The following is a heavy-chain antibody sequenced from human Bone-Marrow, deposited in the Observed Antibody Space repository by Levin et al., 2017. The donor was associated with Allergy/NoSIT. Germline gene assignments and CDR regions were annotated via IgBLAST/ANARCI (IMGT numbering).Heavy chain of an antibody. CDR2: INPNSGGT. D-gene: IGHD3-22*01. CDR1: GYTFTGYY. V-gene: IGHV1-2*06. J-gene: IGHJ5*02. CDR3: ATYYYDSSGSFDP. Sequence: ASVKVSCKASGYTFTGYYMHWVRQAPGQGLEWMGRINPNSGGTNYAQKFQGRVTMTRDTSISTAYMELSRLRSDDTAVYYCATYYYDSSGSFDPWGQGTLVTVSS.